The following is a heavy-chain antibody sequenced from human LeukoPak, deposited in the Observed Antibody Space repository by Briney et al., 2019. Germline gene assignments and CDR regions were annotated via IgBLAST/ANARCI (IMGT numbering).Heavy chain of an antibody. D-gene: IGHD3-22*01. CDR3: ARMSYYDSSGDNWFDP. J-gene: IGHJ5*02. Sequence: ASVKVSCKASGYTFTGYYMHWVRQAPGQGLEWMGWMNPNSGNTGYAQKFQGRVTMTRDTSISTAYMELSSLRSEDTAVDYCARMSYYDSSGDNWFDPWGQGTLVTVSS. CDR2: MNPNSGNT. V-gene: IGHV1-8*02. CDR1: GYTFTGYY.